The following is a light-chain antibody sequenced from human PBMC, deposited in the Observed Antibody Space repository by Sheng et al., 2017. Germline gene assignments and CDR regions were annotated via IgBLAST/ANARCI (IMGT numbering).Light chain of an antibody. CDR1: QTVSDNY. CDR3: QQYNNWPPTT. CDR2: DAS. Sequence: EIVLTQSPGTLSLSPGERATLSCRASQTVSDNYLAWYQQKPGQAPRLLIYDASARATGVPARFSGRGSGTEFSLTISSLQSDDVAIYYCQQYNNWPPTTFGPGTRV. J-gene: IGKJ3*01. V-gene: IGKV3-15*01.